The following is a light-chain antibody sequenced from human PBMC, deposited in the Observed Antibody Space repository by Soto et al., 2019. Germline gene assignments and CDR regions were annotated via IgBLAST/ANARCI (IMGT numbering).Light chain of an antibody. Sequence: DIVMTQSPLSLHVTPGEPAAISCRYSESILHSNGYNYLDWYLQKPGQSPQLXXXLGSNRASGVPDRFSGIGSGTDFALTISRLETEDFAVYYCQHYGSSSGWTFGQGTKVDIK. CDR3: QHYGSSSGWT. V-gene: IGKV2-28*01. CDR2: LGS. CDR1: ESILHSNGYNY. J-gene: IGKJ1*01.